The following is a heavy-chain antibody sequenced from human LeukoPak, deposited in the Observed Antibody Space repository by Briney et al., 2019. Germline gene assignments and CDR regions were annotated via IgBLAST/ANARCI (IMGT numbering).Heavy chain of an antibody. V-gene: IGHV3-21*01. J-gene: IGHJ4*02. CDR2: ISSSSSYI. CDR3: ARGGSSGWYYFDY. Sequence: GGSLRLSCAASGFTLSSYSMNWVRQAPGKGLEWVSSISSSSSYIYYADSVKGRFTISRDNAKNSLYLQMNSLRAEDTAVYYCARGGSSGWYYFDYWGQGTLVTVSS. D-gene: IGHD6-19*01. CDR1: GFTLSSYS.